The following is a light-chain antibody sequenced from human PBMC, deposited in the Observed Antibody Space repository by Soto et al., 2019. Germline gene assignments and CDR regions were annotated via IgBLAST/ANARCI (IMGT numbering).Light chain of an antibody. V-gene: IGKV3-11*01. Sequence: EIVLTQSPATLSLSPGEGATLSCRASQSVSSYLAWYQQKPGQVPRLLIYDASNRATGLPSRFSGSGSGTDFTLTISRLEPEDFAVYYCQQRSNWPPTFGGGTKVEIK. CDR1: QSVSSY. CDR2: DAS. J-gene: IGKJ4*01. CDR3: QQRSNWPPT.